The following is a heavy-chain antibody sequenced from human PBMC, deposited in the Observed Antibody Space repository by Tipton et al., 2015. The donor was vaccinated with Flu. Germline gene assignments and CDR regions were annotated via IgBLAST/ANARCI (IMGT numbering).Heavy chain of an antibody. CDR3: ARGKYYYDSSGYSFDY. Sequence: TLSLTCTVSGGSISSSSYYWGWIRQPPGKGLEWIGSIYYSGSTYYNPSLKSRVTISVDTSKNQFSLKLSSVTAADTAVYYCARGKYYYDSSGYSFDYWGQGTLVTVSS. CDR2: IYYSGST. D-gene: IGHD3-22*01. J-gene: IGHJ4*02. CDR1: GGSISSSSYY. V-gene: IGHV4-39*07.